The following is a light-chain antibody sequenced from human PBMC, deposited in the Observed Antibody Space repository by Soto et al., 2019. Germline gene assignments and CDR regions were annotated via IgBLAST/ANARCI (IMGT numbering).Light chain of an antibody. Sequence: DIQMTQSPSTLSASVGDRVTITCRASQSISSWLAWYQQKPGKAPKLLIYKASSLESGVPSRFSGSGSGTEFTLPSSSLQPDDCATYYCQQYNSYSRTFGQGTKVEIK. CDR2: KAS. J-gene: IGKJ1*01. V-gene: IGKV1-5*03. CDR3: QQYNSYSRT. CDR1: QSISSW.